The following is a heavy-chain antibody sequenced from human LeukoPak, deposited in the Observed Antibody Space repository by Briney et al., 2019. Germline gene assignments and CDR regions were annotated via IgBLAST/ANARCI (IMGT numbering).Heavy chain of an antibody. D-gene: IGHD3-9*01. V-gene: IGHV4-39*07. CDR3: ARDYDILTGDDAFDI. J-gene: IGHJ3*02. Sequence: SETLSLTCTVSGGSISSSSYYWGWIRQPPGKGLEWIGSIYHSGSTYYNPSLKSRVTISVDTSKNQFSLKLSSVTAADTAVYYCARDYDILTGDDAFDIWGQGTMVTVSS. CDR1: GGSISSSSYY. CDR2: IYHSGST.